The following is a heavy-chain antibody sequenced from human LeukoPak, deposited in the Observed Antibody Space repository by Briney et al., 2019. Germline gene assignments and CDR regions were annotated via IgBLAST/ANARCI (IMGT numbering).Heavy chain of an antibody. CDR2: ISAYNGNT. CDR3: ARGDDYGDYPPDY. V-gene: IGHV1-18*01. D-gene: IGHD4-17*01. CDR1: GYTFTSYG. Sequence: GASVNVSCAASGYTFTSYGITWVRQAPGQGLEWMGWISAYNGNTNYAQKLQGRVTMTTDTSTNTAYMELRSLRSDDTGVYYCARGDDYGDYPPDYWGQGTLVTVSS. J-gene: IGHJ4*02.